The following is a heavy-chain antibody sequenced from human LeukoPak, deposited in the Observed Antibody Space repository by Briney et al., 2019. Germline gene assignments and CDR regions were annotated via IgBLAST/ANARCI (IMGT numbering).Heavy chain of an antibody. CDR1: GGSISSSSYY. V-gene: IGHV4-39*01. CDR3: ARHRHTYYYDSSAG. CDR2: IYYSGST. D-gene: IGHD3-22*01. Sequence: SETLSLTCTVSGGSISSSSYYWGWIRQPPGKGLEWIGSIYYSGSTYYNPSLKSRVTISVDTSKNQFSLKLSSGTAADTAVYYCARHRHTYYYDSSAGWGQGTLVTVSS. J-gene: IGHJ1*01.